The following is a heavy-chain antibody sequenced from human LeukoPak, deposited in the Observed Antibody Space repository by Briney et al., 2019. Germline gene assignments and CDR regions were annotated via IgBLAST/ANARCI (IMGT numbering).Heavy chain of an antibody. CDR1: GFTFSDYG. Sequence: GGSLRLSCAASGFTFSDYGIHWVRQAPGRGLEWVVFIRFDGSDQYYADSVKGRFTISRDNSKNKLFLQMNSLRPDDTAVYYCAKEGTASKPSDLDYWGQGTLVTVSS. J-gene: IGHJ4*02. CDR2: IRFDGSDQ. CDR3: AKEGTASKPSDLDY. V-gene: IGHV3-30*02. D-gene: IGHD1/OR15-1a*01.